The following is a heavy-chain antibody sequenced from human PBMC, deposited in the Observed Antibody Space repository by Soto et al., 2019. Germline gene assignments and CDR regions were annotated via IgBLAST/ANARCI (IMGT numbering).Heavy chain of an antibody. CDR1: GFTFSSYG. CDR3: ARDLSLYCSSTSCYIGIDY. CDR2: IWYDGSNK. Sequence: QVQLVESGGGVVQPGRSLRLSCAASGFTFSSYGMHWVRQAPGKGLEWVAVIWYDGSNKYYADSVKGRFTISRDNSKNTLYLQMNSLRAEDTAVYYCARDLSLYCSSTSCYIGIDYWGQGTLVTVSS. V-gene: IGHV3-33*01. J-gene: IGHJ4*02. D-gene: IGHD2-2*02.